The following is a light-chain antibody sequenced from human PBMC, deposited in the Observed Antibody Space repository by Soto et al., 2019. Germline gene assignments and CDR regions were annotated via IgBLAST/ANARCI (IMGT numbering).Light chain of an antibody. CDR3: SSYTSSSPHV. Sequence: QSVLTQPASVSGSPGQSITISCTGTNSDIGGYNYVSCHQQHPGKVPKLIIYDVSKRPSGGYRFSCSKSGDTASLTISGLQAEDEADYYCSSYTSSSPHVFGSGPKVTVL. J-gene: IGLJ1*01. CDR2: DVS. V-gene: IGLV2-14*01. CDR1: NSDIGGYNY.